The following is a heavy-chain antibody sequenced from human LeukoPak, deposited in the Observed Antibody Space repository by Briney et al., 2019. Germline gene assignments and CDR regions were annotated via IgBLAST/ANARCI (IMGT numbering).Heavy chain of an antibody. J-gene: IGHJ5*02. Sequence: PSETLSLTCTVSGGSISSYYWSWIRQPPGKGLEWIGYIYYSGSTNYNPSLKSRVTISVDTSKNQFSLKLSSVTAADTAVYYCAREIGLVGAGNWFDPWGQGTLVTVSS. V-gene: IGHV4-59*01. CDR1: GGSISSYY. CDR3: AREIGLVGAGNWFDP. D-gene: IGHD1-26*01. CDR2: IYYSGST.